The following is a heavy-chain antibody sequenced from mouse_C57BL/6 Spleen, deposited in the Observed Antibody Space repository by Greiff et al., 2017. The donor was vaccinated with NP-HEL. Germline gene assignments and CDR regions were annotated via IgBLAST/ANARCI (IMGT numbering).Heavy chain of an antibody. V-gene: IGHV1-82*01. J-gene: IGHJ4*01. CDR3: ARKMGAMEY. CDR2: IYPGDGDT. CDR1: GYAFSSSW. D-gene: IGHD2-3*01. Sequence: VQLQQSGPELVKPGASVKISCKASGYAFSSSWMHWVKQRPGKGLEWIGRIYPGDGDTNYNGKFKGKATLTADKSSSTAYMQLSSLTSEDSAVDFCARKMGAMEYWGQGTPVTVSS.